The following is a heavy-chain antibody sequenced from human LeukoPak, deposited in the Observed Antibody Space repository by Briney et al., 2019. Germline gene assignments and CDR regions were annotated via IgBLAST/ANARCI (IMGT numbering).Heavy chain of an antibody. J-gene: IGHJ4*02. CDR3: ARSTAMVPLDY. CDR1: VGSISSYY. CDR2: IYTSGST. D-gene: IGHD5-18*01. V-gene: IGHV4-4*07. Sequence: SETLPLTCTVSVGSISSYYWSWIRQPAGKELEWIGRIYTSGSTNYNPYLKSRVTISVDKSKNQFSLKLSSVPAADTAVYYCARSTAMVPLDYWGQGTLVTVSS.